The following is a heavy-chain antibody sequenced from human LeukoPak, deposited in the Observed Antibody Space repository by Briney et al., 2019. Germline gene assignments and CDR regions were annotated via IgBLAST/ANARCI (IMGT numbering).Heavy chain of an antibody. CDR3: ARSSRYYDILTGYQNYYYMDV. V-gene: IGHV1-69*06. J-gene: IGHJ6*03. CDR2: IIPMFGTA. Sequence: SVKVSCKASGGTFSTYAITWVRQAPGQGLDWIGRIIPMFGTANYAQNFQGRVTITADKSTSTAYMELSSLRSEDTAVYYCARSSRYYDILTGYQNYYYMDVWGKGTTVTVSS. D-gene: IGHD3-9*01. CDR1: GGTFSTYA.